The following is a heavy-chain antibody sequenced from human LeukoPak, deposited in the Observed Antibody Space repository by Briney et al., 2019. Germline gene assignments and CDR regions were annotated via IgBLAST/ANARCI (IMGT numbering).Heavy chain of an antibody. CDR3: AGSYIGYSSSWYEFDY. Sequence: SETLSLTCTVSGGSISSYYWSWIRQPPGKGLEWIGYIYYSGSTNYNPSLKSRVTISVDTSKNQSSLKLSSVTAADTAVYYCAGSYIGYSSSWYEFDYWGQGTLVTVSS. CDR2: IYYSGST. V-gene: IGHV4-59*01. J-gene: IGHJ4*02. CDR1: GGSISSYY. D-gene: IGHD6-13*01.